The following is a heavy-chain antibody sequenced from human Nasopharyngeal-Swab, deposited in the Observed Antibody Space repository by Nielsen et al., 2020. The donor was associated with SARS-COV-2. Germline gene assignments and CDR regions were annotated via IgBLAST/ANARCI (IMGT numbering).Heavy chain of an antibody. CDR3: ARDGYSSSWYAFDI. J-gene: IGHJ3*02. CDR1: GFTFSSYS. CDR2: ISSSSSTI. D-gene: IGHD6-6*01. V-gene: IGHV3-48*02. Sequence: GESLKISCAASGFTFSSYSMNWVRQAPGKGLEWVSSISSSSSTIYYADSVKGRFTISRDNAKNSLYLQMNSLRDEDTAVYYCARDGYSSSWYAFDIWGQGTMVTVSS.